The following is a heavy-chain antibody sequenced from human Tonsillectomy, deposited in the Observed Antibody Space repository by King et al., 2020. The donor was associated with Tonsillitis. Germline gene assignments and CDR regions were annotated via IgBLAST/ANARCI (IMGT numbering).Heavy chain of an antibody. D-gene: IGHD3-10*01. J-gene: IGHJ4*02. V-gene: IGHV5-51*01. CDR3: ARLPPYGSGSYYNPFDY. CDR2: IYPDDSDT. CDR1: GYSFTNFW. Sequence: VQLVESGAEVKKPGESLKISCTGSGYSFTNFWIGWVRQMPGKGLEWMGIIYPDDSDTKYSPSFQGQVTISADKSISTAYLQWSSLKASDSAMYYCARLPPYGSGSYYNPFDYWGQGTLVTVSS.